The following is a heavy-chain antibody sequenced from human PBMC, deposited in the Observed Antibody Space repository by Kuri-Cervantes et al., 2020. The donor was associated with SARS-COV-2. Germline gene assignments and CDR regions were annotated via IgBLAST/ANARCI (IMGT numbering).Heavy chain of an antibody. V-gene: IGHV3-9*01. CDR3: TRHGDDFWSGYYGGSFDY. Sequence: GGSLRLSCAASGFSFDDYAMHWVRQAPGKGLEWVSGISWNSGSIGYADSVKGRFTISRDNAKNSLYLLLNNLRAEDTAVYYCTRHGDDFWSGYYGGSFDYWGQGTLVTVSS. J-gene: IGHJ4*02. D-gene: IGHD3-3*01. CDR1: GFSFDDYA. CDR2: ISWNSGSI.